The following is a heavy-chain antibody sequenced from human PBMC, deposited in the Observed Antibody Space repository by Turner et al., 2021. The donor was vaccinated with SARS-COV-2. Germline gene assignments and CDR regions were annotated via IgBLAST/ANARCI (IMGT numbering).Heavy chain of an antibody. CDR1: GGSISSKS. D-gene: IGHD2-15*01. J-gene: IGHJ6*02. V-gene: IGHV4-59*08. CDR3: ARHQGSGSGYDHGMNV. Sequence: QVQLQESGPGLVRPSETLSLTCTVSGGSISSKSWSWIRQFPGRGLEWIGYFYKIGSIDYNPSLRSRVTISVDTSKNQLSLNLISVTASDTAVYYCARHQGSGSGYDHGMNVWGQGTAVIVS. CDR2: FYKIGSI.